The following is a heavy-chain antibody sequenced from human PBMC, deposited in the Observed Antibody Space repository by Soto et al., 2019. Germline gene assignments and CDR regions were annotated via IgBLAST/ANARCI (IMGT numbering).Heavy chain of an antibody. CDR2: IWYDGSNK. CDR1: GFTFSSYG. Sequence: PGGSLRLSCAASGFTFSSYGMHWVRQAPGKGLEWVAVIWYDGSNKYYADSVKGRFTISRDNSKNTLYLQMNSLRAEDTAVYYCASGYYDSSGYYYDDYFDYWGQGTLVTVS. V-gene: IGHV3-33*01. D-gene: IGHD3-22*01. CDR3: ASGYYDSSGYYYDDYFDY. J-gene: IGHJ4*02.